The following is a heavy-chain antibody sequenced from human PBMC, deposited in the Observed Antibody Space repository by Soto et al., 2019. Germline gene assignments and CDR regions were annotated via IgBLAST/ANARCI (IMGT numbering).Heavy chain of an antibody. CDR2: ISSSSSYI. Sequence: GGSLRLSCAASGFTFSSYSMNWVRQAPGKGLEWVSSISSSSSYIYYADSVKGRFTISRDNAKNSLYLQMNSLRAEDTAVYYCARGQYNWNGDGYAFDIWGQGTMVTVSS. CDR1: GFTFSSYS. V-gene: IGHV3-21*01. J-gene: IGHJ3*02. CDR3: ARGQYNWNGDGYAFDI. D-gene: IGHD1-1*01.